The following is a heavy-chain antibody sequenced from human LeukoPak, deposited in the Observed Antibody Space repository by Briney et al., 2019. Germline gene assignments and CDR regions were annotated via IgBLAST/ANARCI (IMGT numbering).Heavy chain of an antibody. D-gene: IGHD2-21*01. J-gene: IGHJ4*02. CDR3: GGLIGYYFDY. V-gene: IGHV3-23*01. Sequence: GGSLGLSCAASGFTFSSYDMSWVRQAPGRGLEWVSAISGSGGSTYYADSVKGRFTISRDNSKNTLYLQMNSLRAEDTAVYYCGGLIGYYFDYWGQGTLVTVSS. CDR1: GFTFSSYD. CDR2: ISGSGGST.